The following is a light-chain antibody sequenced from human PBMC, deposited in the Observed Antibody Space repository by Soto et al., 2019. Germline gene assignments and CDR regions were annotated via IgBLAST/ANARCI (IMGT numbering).Light chain of an antibody. CDR1: STNIGDNY. J-gene: IGLJ1*01. V-gene: IGLV1-51*01. CDR2: DND. Sequence: QSVLTQPPSVSAAPGQRVIISCSGSSTNIGDNYVSWYQHLPGTAPKLVVYDNDRRPSELPRRFSGSKSGTSATLVITGLQTGDEADYYCGTWDDSLVSYVFGAGTKLTVL. CDR3: GTWDDSLVSYV.